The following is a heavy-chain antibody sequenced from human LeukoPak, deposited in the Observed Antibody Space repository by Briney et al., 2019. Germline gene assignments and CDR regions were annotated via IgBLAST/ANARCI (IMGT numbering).Heavy chain of an antibody. CDR2: IIPIFGTA. D-gene: IGHD6-6*01. Sequence: SVKVSCKASGGTFSSYTISWVRQAPGQGLEWMGGIIPIFGTANYAQKFQGRVTITADESTSTAYMELSSLRSEDTAVYYCARGRYSSSINSMDVWGQGTTVTVSS. CDR1: GGTFSSYT. J-gene: IGHJ6*02. V-gene: IGHV1-69*13. CDR3: ARGRYSSSINSMDV.